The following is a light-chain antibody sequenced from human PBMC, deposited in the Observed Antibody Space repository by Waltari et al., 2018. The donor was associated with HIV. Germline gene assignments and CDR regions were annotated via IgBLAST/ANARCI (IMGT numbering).Light chain of an antibody. CDR1: ESISSY. V-gene: IGKV1-39*01. Sequence: DIQMTQSPSSLSASVGDRVPITCRASESISSYLNWYQHKPGKAPKLLIYAASTLQSGVPSRFSGSGSGTDFTLTISSLHPEDFGSYSCQQSYITPFSFGQGTKLEIK. CDR2: AAS. CDR3: QQSYITPFS. J-gene: IGKJ2*03.